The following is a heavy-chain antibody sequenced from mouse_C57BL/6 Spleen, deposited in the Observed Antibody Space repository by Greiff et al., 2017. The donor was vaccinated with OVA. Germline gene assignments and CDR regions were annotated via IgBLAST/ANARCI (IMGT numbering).Heavy chain of an antibody. CDR2: IYPGSGST. CDR1: GYTFTSYW. CDR3: ARSYDYDRYYAMDY. D-gene: IGHD2-4*01. Sequence: QVQLKESGAELVKPGASVKMSCKASGYTFTSYWITWVKQRPGQGLEWIGDIYPGSGSTNYNEKFKSKATLTVDTSSSTAYMQLSSLTSEDSAVYYCARSYDYDRYYAMDYWGQGTSVTVSS. V-gene: IGHV1-55*01. J-gene: IGHJ4*01.